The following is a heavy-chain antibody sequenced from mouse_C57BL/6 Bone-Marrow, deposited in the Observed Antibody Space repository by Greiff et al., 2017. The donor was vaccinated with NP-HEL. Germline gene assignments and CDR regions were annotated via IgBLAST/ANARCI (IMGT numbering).Heavy chain of an antibody. Sequence: VQLKQSGAELVRPGASVKLSCTASGFNIKDDYMHWVKQRPEQGLEWIGWIDPENGDTEYASKFQGKATITADTSSNTAYLQLSSLTSEDTAVYYCILRRGFYFDYWGQGTTLTVSS. CDR2: IDPENGDT. D-gene: IGHD2-12*01. CDR3: ILRRGFYFDY. J-gene: IGHJ2*01. CDR1: GFNIKDDY. V-gene: IGHV14-4*01.